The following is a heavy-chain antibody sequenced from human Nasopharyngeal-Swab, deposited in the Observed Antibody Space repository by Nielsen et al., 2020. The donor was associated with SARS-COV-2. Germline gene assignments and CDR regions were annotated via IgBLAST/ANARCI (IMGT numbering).Heavy chain of an antibody. J-gene: IGHJ4*02. Sequence: GESLKISCAASGFTFSSYAMSWVRQAPGKGLEWVSSISGSTFTTYYTNSVKGRFTISRDNSKYTLFLQMNSLRAEDTAVYYCAKEMGLVGGIANSLFDYWGQGTLVTVSS. CDR1: GFTFSSYA. D-gene: IGHD3/OR15-3a*01. CDR2: ISGSTFTT. V-gene: IGHV3-23*01. CDR3: AKEMGLVGGIANSLFDY.